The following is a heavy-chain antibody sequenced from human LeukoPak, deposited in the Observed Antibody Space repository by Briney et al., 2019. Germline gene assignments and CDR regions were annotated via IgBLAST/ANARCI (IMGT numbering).Heavy chain of an antibody. V-gene: IGHV3-48*02. CDR2: ISSSSSTI. J-gene: IGHJ4*02. CDR3: AREPALGIAAAGTSPDDY. CDR1: GFTFSSYS. Sequence: GGSLRLSCAASGFTFSSYSMNCVRQAPGKGLEWVSYISSSSSTIYYADSVKGRFSISRDNAKNSLYLQMNSLRDEDTAIYYCAREPALGIAAAGTSPDDYWGQGTLVTVSS. D-gene: IGHD6-13*01.